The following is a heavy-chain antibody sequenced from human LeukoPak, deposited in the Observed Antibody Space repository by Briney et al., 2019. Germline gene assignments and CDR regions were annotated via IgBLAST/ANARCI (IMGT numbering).Heavy chain of an antibody. CDR2: IYYSGST. CDR1: GGSISSYY. J-gene: IGHJ6*03. Sequence: SETLSLTCTVSGGSISSYYWSWVRQPPGKGLEWIGYIYYSGSTNYNPSLKSRVTISVDTSKNQFSLKLSSVTAADTAVYYCARDFHRENYYYYYMDVWGKGATVTVSS. CDR3: ARDFHRENYYYYYMDV. V-gene: IGHV4-59*01.